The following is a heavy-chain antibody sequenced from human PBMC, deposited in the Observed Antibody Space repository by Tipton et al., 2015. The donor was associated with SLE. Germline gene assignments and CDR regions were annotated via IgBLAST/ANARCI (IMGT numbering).Heavy chain of an antibody. CDR1: GGSISSSSYY. J-gene: IGHJ4*02. D-gene: IGHD7-27*01. CDR2: IYYSGST. V-gene: IGHV4-39*01. Sequence: GLVKPSETLSLTCTVSGGSISSSSYYWGWIRQPPGKGLEWIGSIYYSGSTYYNPSLKSRITISVDTSKNQFSLKLSSVTPEDTAVYYCARAGNWGPYYFDYWGQGTLVTVSS. CDR3: ARAGNWGPYYFDY.